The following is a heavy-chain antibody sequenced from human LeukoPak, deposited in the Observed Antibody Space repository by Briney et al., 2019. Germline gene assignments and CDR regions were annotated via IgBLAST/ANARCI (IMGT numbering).Heavy chain of an antibody. Sequence: SQTLSLTCTVSGGSISGHHWTWIRQPPGTGLEWIGYFYDSGDFNYNPSLKSRVTIWMDMSNNQFSLTMSSVTAADTAMYYCASRNDILTGYVFDFWGQGTLVTVSS. J-gene: IGHJ4*02. CDR2: FYDSGDF. D-gene: IGHD3-9*01. CDR3: ASRNDILTGYVFDF. CDR1: GGSISGHH. V-gene: IGHV4-59*08.